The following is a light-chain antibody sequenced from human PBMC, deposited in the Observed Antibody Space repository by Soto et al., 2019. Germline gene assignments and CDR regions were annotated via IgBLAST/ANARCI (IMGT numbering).Light chain of an antibody. CDR2: AAS. CDR1: QGISSY. J-gene: IGKJ5*01. V-gene: IGKV1-9*01. CDR3: QHLDSYST. Sequence: DIQLTQSPSFLSASVGDRDTITCRASQGISSYLAWYQQKPGKAPKLLIYAASTLQSGVPSRFSGSGSGTEFTLTISSLQPEDFATYYCQHLDSYSTFGQGTRLEMK.